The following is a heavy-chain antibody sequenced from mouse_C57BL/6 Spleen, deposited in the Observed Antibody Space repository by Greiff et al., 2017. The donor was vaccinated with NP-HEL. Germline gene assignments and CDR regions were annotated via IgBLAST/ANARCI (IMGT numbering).Heavy chain of an antibody. D-gene: IGHD2-1*01. Sequence: QVQLQQSGAELVKPGASVKISCKASGYAFSSYWMNWVKQRPGKGLEWIGQIYPGDGDTNYNGKFKGKATLTADKSSSTAYMQLSSLTSEDSAVYFCARGGYGNYMDYAMDYWGQGTSVTVSS. CDR2: IYPGDGDT. J-gene: IGHJ4*01. V-gene: IGHV1-80*01. CDR1: GYAFSSYW. CDR3: ARGGYGNYMDYAMDY.